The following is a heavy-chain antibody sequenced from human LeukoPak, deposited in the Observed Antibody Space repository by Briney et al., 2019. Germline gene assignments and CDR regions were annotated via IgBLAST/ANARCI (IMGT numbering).Heavy chain of an antibody. V-gene: IGHV3-21*01. CDR1: GFTFSSYS. CDR3: ARDGDYCSGGSCYSGY. CDR2: ISSSSSYI. D-gene: IGHD2-15*01. J-gene: IGHJ4*02. Sequence: GGSLRLSCAASGFTFSSYSMNWVRQAPGKGLEWVSSISSSSSYIYYADSVKGRFTISRDNAKNSLYLQMNSLRAEDTAVYYCARDGDYCSGGSCYSGYWGQGTLVTVSS.